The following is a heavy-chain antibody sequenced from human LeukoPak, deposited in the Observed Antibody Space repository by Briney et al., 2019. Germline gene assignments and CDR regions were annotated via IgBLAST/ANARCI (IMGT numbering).Heavy chain of an antibody. CDR2: ISAYNGNT. CDR3: ARERNPYYYDSSGLRSDAFDI. V-gene: IGHV1-18*01. Sequence: ASVKVSCKASGYTFTSYGISWVRQAPGQGLEWMGWISAYNGNTNYAQKLQGRVTMTTDTSTSTAYMELRSLRSDDTAVYYCARERNPYYYDSSGLRSDAFDIWGQGTMVTVSS. J-gene: IGHJ3*02. D-gene: IGHD3-22*01. CDR1: GYTFTSYG.